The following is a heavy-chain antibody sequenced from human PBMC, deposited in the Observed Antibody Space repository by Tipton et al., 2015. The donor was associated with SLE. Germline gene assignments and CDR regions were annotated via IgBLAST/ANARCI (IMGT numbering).Heavy chain of an antibody. D-gene: IGHD2/OR15-2a*01. J-gene: IGHJ4*02. CDR3: ASILLGQFDY. Sequence: LRLSCTVSGGSISSGSYYWSWIRQPAGKGLEWIGRIYTSGSTNYNPSLKSRVTISVDTSKNQFSLKLSSVTAADTAVYYCASILLGQFDYWGQGTLVTVSS. CDR2: IYTSGST. V-gene: IGHV4-61*02. CDR1: GGSISSGSYY.